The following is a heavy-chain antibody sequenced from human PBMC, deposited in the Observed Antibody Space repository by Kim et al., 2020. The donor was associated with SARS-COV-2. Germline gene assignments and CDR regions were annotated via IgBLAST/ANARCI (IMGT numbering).Heavy chain of an antibody. Sequence: KGRFTISRDNAKNSLYLQMNSLGAEDTALYYCAKDPQDASGWNRYYYGMDVWGQGTMVTVSS. D-gene: IGHD6-19*01. CDR3: AKDPQDASGWNRYYYGMDV. J-gene: IGHJ6*02. V-gene: IGHV3-9*01.